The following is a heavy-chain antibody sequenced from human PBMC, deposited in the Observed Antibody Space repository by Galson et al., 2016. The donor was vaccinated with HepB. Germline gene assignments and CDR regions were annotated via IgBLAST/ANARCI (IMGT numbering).Heavy chain of an antibody. Sequence: SETLSLTCTVSGGSISSSYYYWGWIRQPPGKGLDWIGSIIYSGTTYYNPSLKSRVAISVDTSKNQFSLKLNSVTAADTAVYYCARHGDIAVVTTFFDHWGQGTLVPVSS. CDR2: IIYSGTT. J-gene: IGHJ4*02. D-gene: IGHD2-21*02. CDR1: GGSISSSYYY. V-gene: IGHV4-39*01. CDR3: ARHGDIAVVTTFFDH.